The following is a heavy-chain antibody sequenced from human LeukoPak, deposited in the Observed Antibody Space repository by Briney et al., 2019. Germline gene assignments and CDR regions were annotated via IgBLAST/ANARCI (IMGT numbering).Heavy chain of an antibody. CDR2: ISPGDSDL. V-gene: IGHV5-51*01. Sequence: GESLKISCTASGYSFSHYWIGWVRQMPGKRLEWMGIISPGDSDLRYSPSFQGQATSSADKSISAAYLQWSSLKASDTAMYYCARHTYYDILTGYYRLPPAAFDYWGQGTLVIVSS. J-gene: IGHJ4*02. D-gene: IGHD3-9*01. CDR3: ARHTYYDILTGYYRLPPAAFDY. CDR1: GYSFSHYW.